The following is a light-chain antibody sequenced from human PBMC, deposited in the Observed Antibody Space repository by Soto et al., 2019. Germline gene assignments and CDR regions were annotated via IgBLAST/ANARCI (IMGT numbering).Light chain of an antibody. J-gene: IGKJ5*01. V-gene: IGKV3-11*01. Sequence: IVWTQAPATLSFSAGETATLSVRASQSVRNYLAWYQQKPGQAPRLLIYDASNRATGIPARFSGTGSETDFTLTISSLEPEDFAVYYCQQRSSWPPTFGQGTRLEIK. CDR2: DAS. CDR3: QQRSSWPPT. CDR1: QSVRNY.